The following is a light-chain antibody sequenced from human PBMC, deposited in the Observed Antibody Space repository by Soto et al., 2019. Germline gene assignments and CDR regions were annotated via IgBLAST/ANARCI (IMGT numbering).Light chain of an antibody. V-gene: IGKV3-15*01. CDR1: QSVSSN. Sequence: EIVMTQCPATLSVSPGERATLSCRAGQSVSSNLAWYRQKPGQPPRLLIYGTSTRATGIPARFSGSGSGTEFTLTISSLQSEDFAVYYCQQYYNWPRTFGQGTKV. J-gene: IGKJ1*01. CDR2: GTS. CDR3: QQYYNWPRT.